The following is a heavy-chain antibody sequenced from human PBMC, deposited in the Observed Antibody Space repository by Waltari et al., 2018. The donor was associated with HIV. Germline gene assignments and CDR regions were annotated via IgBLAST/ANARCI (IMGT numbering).Heavy chain of an antibody. D-gene: IGHD5-18*01. CDR1: GGSISSGDYF. Sequence: QVQLQESGPGLVKPSQTLSLTCTVSGGSISSGDYFWNWIRQPPGKGLEGIGYIYYSGSTLYSPSLKSRITISIDRSKNQISLNLNSVTAADTAMYYCTREVKGGGYGDYWGQGTLVTVSS. CDR3: TREVKGGGYGDY. J-gene: IGHJ4*02. CDR2: IYYSGST. V-gene: IGHV4-30-4*08.